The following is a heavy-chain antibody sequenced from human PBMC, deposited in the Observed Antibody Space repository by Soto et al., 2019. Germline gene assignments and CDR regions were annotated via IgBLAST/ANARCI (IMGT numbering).Heavy chain of an antibody. J-gene: IGHJ6*02. CDR2: IGSGGDT. CDR3: TRKPPLTGMEV. Sequence: EVQMVESGGGLVQPGGSLRLSCAASGFTLSSYDIHWVRQATGEGLAWVSGIGSGGDTHYADSVKGRFIISREDGKNSLYLQMNNLIFGDTAVYYCTRKPPLTGMEVWGQGATVTVSS. D-gene: IGHD3-9*01. V-gene: IGHV3-13*01. CDR1: GFTLSSYD.